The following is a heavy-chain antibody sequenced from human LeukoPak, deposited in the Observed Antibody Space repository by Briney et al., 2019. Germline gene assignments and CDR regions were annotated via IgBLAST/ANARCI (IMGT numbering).Heavy chain of an antibody. Sequence: GGSLRLSCAASGFTFSSYGMHWVRQAPGKGLEWVAHIKKDGTETYYVDSVKGRFTISRDNAKNSLYLRMNSLTAEDTAVYYCARALDNFYYFDLWGQGTLVTVSS. CDR3: ARALDNFYYFDL. CDR2: IKKDGTET. J-gene: IGHJ4*02. CDR1: GFTFSSYG. D-gene: IGHD3/OR15-3a*01. V-gene: IGHV3-7*01.